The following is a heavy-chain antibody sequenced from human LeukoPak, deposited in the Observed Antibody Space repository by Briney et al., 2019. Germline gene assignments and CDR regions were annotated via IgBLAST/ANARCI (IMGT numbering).Heavy chain of an antibody. J-gene: IGHJ3*02. CDR2: IYYSGST. Sequence: PSETLSLTCAVYGGSFSSCYWSWIRQPPGKGLVWIGYIYYSGSTNYNPSLKSRVTISVDTSKNQFSLKLSSVTAADTAVYYCARRWVSAFDIWGQGTMVTVSS. CDR1: GGSFSSCY. D-gene: IGHD2-8*01. V-gene: IGHV4-59*08. CDR3: ARRWVSAFDI.